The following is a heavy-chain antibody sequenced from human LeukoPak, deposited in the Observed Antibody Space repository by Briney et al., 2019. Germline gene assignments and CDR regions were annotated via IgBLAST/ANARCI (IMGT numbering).Heavy chain of an antibody. J-gene: IGHJ4*02. V-gene: IGHV4-61*02. CDR2: IYTSGST. Sequence: PSESLSLTCTVSGGSISSGSYYWSWIRQPAGEGLEWIGRIYTSGSTNYNPSLKSRVTISVDTSKNQFSLKLSSVTAADTAVYYCARDLYDFWSGYSVSDYWGQGALVTVSS. CDR3: ARDLYDFWSGYSVSDY. D-gene: IGHD3-3*01. CDR1: GGSISSGSYY.